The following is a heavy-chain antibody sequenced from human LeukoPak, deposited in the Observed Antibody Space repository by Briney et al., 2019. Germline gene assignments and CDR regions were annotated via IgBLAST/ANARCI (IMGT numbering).Heavy chain of an antibody. CDR3: ARAISRTTGATAGY. V-gene: IGHV3-30*02. CDR2: IRYDGSNK. CDR1: GFTFSSYG. D-gene: IGHD1-1*01. Sequence: PGGSLRLSCAASGFTFSSYGMHWVRQAPGKGLEWVAFIRYDGSNKYYADSVKGRFTISRDNAKNTLYLQMNNLRDEDTAVYYCARAISRTTGATAGYWGQGTLVTVSS. J-gene: IGHJ4*02.